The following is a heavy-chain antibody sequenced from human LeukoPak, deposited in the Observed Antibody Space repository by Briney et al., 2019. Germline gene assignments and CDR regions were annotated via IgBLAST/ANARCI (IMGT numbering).Heavy chain of an antibody. CDR3: AKDFGRNLGGPGY. D-gene: IGHD1-14*01. Sequence: GGSLRLSCAASGFTFSTYTMDWVRQAPGGGLEWVSGISDKGGRTYYADSVKGRFAISRDDSKSTLYLQMNSLRGEDTAVYYCAKDFGRNLGGPGYWGRGTLVIVSS. J-gene: IGHJ4*02. CDR1: GFTFSTYT. CDR2: ISDKGGRT. V-gene: IGHV3-23*01.